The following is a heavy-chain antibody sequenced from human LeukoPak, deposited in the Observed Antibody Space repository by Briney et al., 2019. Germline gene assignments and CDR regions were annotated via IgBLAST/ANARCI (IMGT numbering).Heavy chain of an antibody. CDR3: ARHGIYGGDYLNLDY. D-gene: IGHD4-17*01. J-gene: IGHJ4*02. Sequence: SSETLSLTCAVYGGSFSGYYWSWIRQPPGKGLEWIGEINHSGSTNYNPSLKSRVTISVDTSKNQFSLKLSSVTAADTAVYYCARHGIYGGDYLNLDYWGQGTLVTVSS. CDR1: GGSFSGYY. CDR2: INHSGST. V-gene: IGHV4-34*01.